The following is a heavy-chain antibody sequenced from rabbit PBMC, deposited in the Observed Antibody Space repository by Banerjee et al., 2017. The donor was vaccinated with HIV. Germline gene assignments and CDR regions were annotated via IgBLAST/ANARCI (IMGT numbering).Heavy chain of an antibody. CDR1: GFSFTYIDY. CDR3: ARDTSSSFSSYGMDL. V-gene: IGHV1S45*01. CDR2: VAAGVTFTS. J-gene: IGHJ6*01. D-gene: IGHD1-1*01. Sequence: QEQLEESGGGLVKPGASLTLTCKASGFSFTYIDYLCWVRQPPGKGPEWIACVAAGVTFTSYYATWAKGRFTCSKTSSTTVTLQMTRLTAADTATYFCARDTSSSFSSYGMDLWGQGTLVTVS.